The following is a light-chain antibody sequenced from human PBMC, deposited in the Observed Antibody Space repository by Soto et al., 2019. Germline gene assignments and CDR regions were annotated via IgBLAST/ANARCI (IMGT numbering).Light chain of an antibody. CDR1: QSVSSSY. Sequence: EIVMTQSPATLSVSPGERATLSCRASQSVSSSYLAWYQQKPGQAPRLLIYGASSRATGIPDRFSGSGSGTEFTLTISSLQSEDFAVYYCQQYNDGPPWTFGQGTKVDI. CDR3: QQYNDGPPWT. V-gene: IGKV3D-15*01. CDR2: GAS. J-gene: IGKJ1*01.